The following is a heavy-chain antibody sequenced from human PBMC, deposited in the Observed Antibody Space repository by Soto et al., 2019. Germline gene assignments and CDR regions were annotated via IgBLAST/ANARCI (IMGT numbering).Heavy chain of an antibody. Sequence: QVQLQESGPGLVKPSGTLSLTCAVSGGSISSSKWWSWVRQPPGKGLEWIGEIYHSGSTNYNPSLKNRVTISVDKSKNQFSLKLSSVTTADTAVYYCARVRMAGTSFDYWGQGTLVTVSS. CDR2: IYHSGST. V-gene: IGHV4-4*02. CDR1: GGSISSSKW. CDR3: ARVRMAGTSFDY. J-gene: IGHJ4*02. D-gene: IGHD6-19*01.